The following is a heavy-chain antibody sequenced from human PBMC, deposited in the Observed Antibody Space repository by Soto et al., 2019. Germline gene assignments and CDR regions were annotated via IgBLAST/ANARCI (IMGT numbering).Heavy chain of an antibody. J-gene: IGHJ6*02. CDR2: IKSKTDGGTT. CDR3: TTDAPYSGYAMDV. Sequence: PGGSLRLSWAASGFTFSNAWMSGVRQAPGKGLEWVGRIKSKTDGGTTDYAAPVKGRCTISREESKNTLYLQMNSLKTEDTAVYYWTTDAPYSGYAMDVWGQGTTVTVSS. D-gene: IGHD5-12*01. CDR1: GFTFSNAW. V-gene: IGHV3-15*01.